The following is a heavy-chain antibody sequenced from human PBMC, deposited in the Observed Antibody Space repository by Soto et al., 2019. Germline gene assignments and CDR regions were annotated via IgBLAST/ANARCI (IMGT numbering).Heavy chain of an antibody. CDR2: IDWDDDK. Sequence: GPTLVNPTQTLTLTCTFSGFSLSTSGMCVSWIRQPPGKALEWLALIDWDDDKYYSTSLKTRLTISKDTSKNQVVLTMTNMDHVDTATYYCAREERYDSSGYYFTRYGMDVWGQGTTVTSP. V-gene: IGHV2-70*01. CDR3: AREERYDSSGYYFTRYGMDV. D-gene: IGHD3-22*01. J-gene: IGHJ6*02. CDR1: GFSLSTSGMC.